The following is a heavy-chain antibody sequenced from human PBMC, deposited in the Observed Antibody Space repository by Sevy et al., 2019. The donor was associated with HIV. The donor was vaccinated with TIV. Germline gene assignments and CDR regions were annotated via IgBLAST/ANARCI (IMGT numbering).Heavy chain of an antibody. CDR2: ITNSGATK. V-gene: IGHV3-48*02. Sequence: GGSLRLSCAASGFSFSIYSMNWVRQAPGKGLEWLSSITNSGATKYYAESVKGRFTISRDNAKNSLYLQMDSLRDEDTAVYYCARDTTVTRIFNYWGLGTLVTVSS. J-gene: IGHJ4*02. D-gene: IGHD3-3*02. CDR3: ARDTTVTRIFNY. CDR1: GFSFSIYS.